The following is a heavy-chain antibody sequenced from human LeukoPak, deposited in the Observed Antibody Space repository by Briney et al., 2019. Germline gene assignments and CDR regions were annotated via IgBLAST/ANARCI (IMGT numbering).Heavy chain of an antibody. J-gene: IGHJ5*02. D-gene: IGHD1-1*01. V-gene: IGHV4-61*02. CDR1: VGSISSDIYH. CDR2: MFTSGST. CDR3: ARDRLQLQS. Sequence: SQTLSLTCTVSVGSISSDIYHWSWLRHPAGEGLEWIGRMFTSGSTNYNPSLKSRVTTSADTSKNHFSLKLSSVTAADTAVYYCARDRLQLQSWGQGTLAPVSS.